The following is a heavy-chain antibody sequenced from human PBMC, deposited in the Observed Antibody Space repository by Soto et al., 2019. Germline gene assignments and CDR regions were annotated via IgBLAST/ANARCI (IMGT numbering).Heavy chain of an antibody. CDR3: ARVAGSGSYYPVDY. V-gene: IGHV4-31*03. CDR2: IYYSGST. J-gene: IGHJ4*02. Sequence: SETLSLTCTVSGGSISSGGYYWSWIRQHPGKGLEWIGYIYYSGSTYYNPSLKSRVTISVDTSKNQFSLKLSSVTAADTAAYYWARVAGSGSYYPVDYWGQGNLVTVSS. CDR1: GGSISSGGYY. D-gene: IGHD3-10*01.